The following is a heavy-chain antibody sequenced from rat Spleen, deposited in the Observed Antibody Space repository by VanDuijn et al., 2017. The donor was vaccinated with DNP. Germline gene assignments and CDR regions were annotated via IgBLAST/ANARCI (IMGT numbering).Heavy chain of an antibody. J-gene: IGHJ2*01. CDR1: GFTFSDYY. Sequence: EVQLVESGGGLVQPGRSLKLSCAVSGFTFSDYYMAWVRQAPAKGLEWVASITNTGDSTYYSDSVKGRFTISRDNAKNTLYLQMGSLRSEDTATYYCARGTMMVVTPFAYWGQGVMVTVSS. CDR3: ARGTMMVVTPFAY. CDR2: ITNTGDST. V-gene: IGHV5-25*01. D-gene: IGHD1-12*02.